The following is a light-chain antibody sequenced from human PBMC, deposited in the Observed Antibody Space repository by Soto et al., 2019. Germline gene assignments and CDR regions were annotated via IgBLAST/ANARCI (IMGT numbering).Light chain of an antibody. CDR2: GAS. CDR1: QSVSSSY. J-gene: IGKJ2*01. CDR3: QQYASSSYP. V-gene: IGKV3-20*01. Sequence: EIVLTQSPGTLSLSPGDRATLSWRTSQSVSSSYLAWYQQKPGQAPRLLIYGASRRATGIPDRFSGSGSGTDFTLTISRLEPEDFAVYFCQQYASSSYPFGQGTKLEIK.